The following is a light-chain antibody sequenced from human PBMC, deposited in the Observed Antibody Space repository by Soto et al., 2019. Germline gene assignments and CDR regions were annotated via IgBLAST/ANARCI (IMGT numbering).Light chain of an antibody. Sequence: QSALAQPASVSGSPGQSVTISCTGTSSDVGGYNYVSWYQQHPGKAPKLMIYEVSNRPSGVSNRFSGSKSGKTASLTISGLQAEDEADYYCSSYTSSSTLSVFGTGTTVTVL. J-gene: IGLJ1*01. V-gene: IGLV2-14*01. CDR3: SSYTSSSTLSV. CDR1: SSDVGGYNY. CDR2: EVS.